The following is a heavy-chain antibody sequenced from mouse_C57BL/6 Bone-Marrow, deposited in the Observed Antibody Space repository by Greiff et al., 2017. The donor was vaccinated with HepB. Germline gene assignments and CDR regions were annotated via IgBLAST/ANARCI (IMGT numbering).Heavy chain of an antibody. D-gene: IGHD2-5*01. CDR3: TRDCSNYPDY. V-gene: IGHV5-9-1*02. Sequence: EVKLQESGEGLVKPGGSLKLSCAASGFTFSSYAMSWVRQTPEKRLEWVAYISSGGDYIYYADTVKGRFTISRDNARNTLYLQMSSLKSEDTAMYYCTRDCSNYPDYWGQGTTLTVSS. CDR2: ISSGGDYI. J-gene: IGHJ2*01. CDR1: GFTFSSYA.